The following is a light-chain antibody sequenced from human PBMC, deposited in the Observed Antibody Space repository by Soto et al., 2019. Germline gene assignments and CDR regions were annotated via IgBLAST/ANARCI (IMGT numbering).Light chain of an antibody. CDR1: QSISSW. CDR2: KAA. J-gene: IGKJ1*01. V-gene: IGKV1-5*03. Sequence: DIQMTQSPSTLSASVGDRVTITCRASQSISSWLAWYQQRPGRAPKLLIYKAANLQSGVPSRFSGSGSGTEFTLTISSLQPDDFATYYFQQYASYRTFAHGLNVDIK. CDR3: QQYASYRT.